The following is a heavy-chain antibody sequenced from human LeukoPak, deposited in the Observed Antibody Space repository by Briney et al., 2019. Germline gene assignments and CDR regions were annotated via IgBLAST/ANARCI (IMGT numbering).Heavy chain of an antibody. CDR1: GSTFGSTG. CDR2: IISSGGNT. V-gene: IGHV3-23*01. D-gene: IGHD3-16*01. CDR3: AKDRRPEGSYGCFDY. Sequence: GRSLRPSCAAVGSTFGSTGANCVSPPAGGWMGWVSSIISSGGNTNYADSVEGRFTISRQNSKYPLFLQMNNLRVENTAVYYYAKDRRPEGSYGCFDYCGQGALVTVSS. J-gene: IGHJ4*02.